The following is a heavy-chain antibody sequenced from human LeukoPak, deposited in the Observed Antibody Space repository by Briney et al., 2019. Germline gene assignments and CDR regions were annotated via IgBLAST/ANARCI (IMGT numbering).Heavy chain of an antibody. V-gene: IGHV3-11*01. CDR3: AREGYMVGASDY. J-gene: IGHJ4*02. Sequence: GGSLRLSCAASGFTFSVYYMSWIREAPGKGLEWGSYISSSGSTIYYADSVKGRFTISRDNAKNSLYLQMNSLRAEDTAVYYCAREGYMVGASDYWGQGTLHTVSS. CDR2: ISSSGSTI. D-gene: IGHD1-26*01. CDR1: GFTFSVYY.